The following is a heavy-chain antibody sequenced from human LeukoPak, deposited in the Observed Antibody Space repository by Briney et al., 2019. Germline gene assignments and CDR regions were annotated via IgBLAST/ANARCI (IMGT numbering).Heavy chain of an antibody. CDR3: AKDETEYYDFWSGYWFYGMDV. V-gene: IGHV3-23*01. Sequence: GGSLRLSCAASGFTFSSYAMSWVRQAPGKGLEWVSAISGSGGSTYYADSVKGRFTISRDNSKNTLYLQMNSLRAEDTAVYYCAKDETEYYDFWSGYWFYGMDVWGQGTTVTVSS. CDR1: GFTFSSYA. J-gene: IGHJ6*02. CDR2: ISGSGGST. D-gene: IGHD3-3*01.